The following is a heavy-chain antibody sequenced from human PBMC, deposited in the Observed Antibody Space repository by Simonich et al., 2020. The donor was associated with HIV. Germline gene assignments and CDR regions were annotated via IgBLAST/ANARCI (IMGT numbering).Heavy chain of an antibody. J-gene: IGHJ3*02. D-gene: IGHD3-22*01. V-gene: IGHV1-2*02. Sequence: QVQLVQSGAEVKKPGASVKVSCKASGYTFTVYYMHGVRQAPGQGLEWMGWINPNSGGTNYAQKFQGRVTMTRDTSISTAYMELSRLRSDDTAVYYCAFLGGYDSSGFDAFDIWGQGTMVSVSS. CDR3: AFLGGYDSSGFDAFDI. CDR1: GYTFTVYY. CDR2: INPNSGGT.